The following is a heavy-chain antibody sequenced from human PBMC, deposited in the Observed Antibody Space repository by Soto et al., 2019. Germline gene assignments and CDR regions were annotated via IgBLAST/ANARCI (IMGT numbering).Heavy chain of an antibody. CDR1: GGTFSSYA. D-gene: IGHD6-13*01. J-gene: IGHJ6*02. V-gene: IGHV1-69*13. CDR2: IIPIFGTA. Sequence: SVKVSCKASGGTFSSYAISWVRQAPGQGLGWMGGIIPIFGTANYAQKFQGRVTITADESTSTAYMELSSLRSEDTAVYYCESCIAAAGTANYYGMDVWGQGPTVTVSS. CDR3: ESCIAAAGTANYYGMDV.